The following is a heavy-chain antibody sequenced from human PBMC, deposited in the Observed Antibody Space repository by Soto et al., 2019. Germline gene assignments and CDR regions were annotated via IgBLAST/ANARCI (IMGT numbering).Heavy chain of an antibody. CDR3: ASMVRGMDV. Sequence: QLQLQESGSGLAKPSQTLSLTCAVSGGSISSGGYSWSWIRQPPGKGLEWIGYIYHSGSTYYNPSLKSRVTISVDRSKNQFSLKLSSVTAADTAVYYCASMVRGMDVWGQGTTVTVSS. D-gene: IGHD3-10*01. CDR2: IYHSGST. CDR1: GGSISSGGYS. V-gene: IGHV4-30-2*01. J-gene: IGHJ6*02.